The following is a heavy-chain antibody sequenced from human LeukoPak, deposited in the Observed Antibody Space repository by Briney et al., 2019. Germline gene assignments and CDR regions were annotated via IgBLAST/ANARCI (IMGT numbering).Heavy chain of an antibody. Sequence: ASVKVSCKASGYTFTGYYMHWVRQAPGQGLEWMGWINPNSGGTSYAQKFQGRVTMTRDTSISTAYMELSRLRSDDTAVYYCARGGQIGYCFDYWGQGTLVTVSS. D-gene: IGHD2-15*01. V-gene: IGHV1-2*02. CDR3: ARGGQIGYCFDY. J-gene: IGHJ4*02. CDR2: INPNSGGT. CDR1: GYTFTGYY.